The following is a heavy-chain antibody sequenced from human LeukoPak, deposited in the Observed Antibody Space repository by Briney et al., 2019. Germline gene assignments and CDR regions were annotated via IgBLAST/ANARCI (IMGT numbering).Heavy chain of an antibody. Sequence: GGSLRLSCAASGFTFSSYWMSWVRQAPGKGLEWVANIKQDGSEKYYVDSVKGRFTISRDNAKNSLYLQMNGLRAEDTAVYYCARVQRGYSYNPLGYYYYYMDVWGKGTTVTVSS. J-gene: IGHJ6*03. CDR2: IKQDGSEK. D-gene: IGHD5-18*01. V-gene: IGHV3-7*01. CDR3: ARVQRGYSYNPLGYYYYYMDV. CDR1: GFTFSSYW.